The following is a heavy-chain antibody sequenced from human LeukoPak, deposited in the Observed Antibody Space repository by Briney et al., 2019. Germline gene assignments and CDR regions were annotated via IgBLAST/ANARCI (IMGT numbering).Heavy chain of an antibody. Sequence: PGRSLRLSCAASEFTFSSYGMHWVRQAPGKGLEWVAVIWYDGSNKYYADSVKGRFTISRHNSKNTLYMQMNSLRAEDTAVYYCARDSALYAGAFDIWGQGTMVTVSS. V-gene: IGHV3-33*01. D-gene: IGHD5/OR15-5a*01. CDR1: EFTFSSYG. J-gene: IGHJ3*02. CDR3: ARDSALYAGAFDI. CDR2: IWYDGSNK.